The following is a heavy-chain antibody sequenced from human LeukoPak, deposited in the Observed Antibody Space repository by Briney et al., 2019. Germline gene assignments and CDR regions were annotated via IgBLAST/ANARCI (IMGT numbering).Heavy chain of an antibody. Sequence: GGSLRLSCAASGFTFSSYSMSWVRQAPGKGLEWVSYISSSSSTIYYADSVKGRFTISRDNAKNSLYLQMNSLRPEDTAVYYCAKGGDYVPIDYWGQGTLVTVSS. D-gene: IGHD4-17*01. V-gene: IGHV3-48*04. J-gene: IGHJ4*02. CDR1: GFTFSSYS. CDR3: AKGGDYVPIDY. CDR2: ISSSSSTI.